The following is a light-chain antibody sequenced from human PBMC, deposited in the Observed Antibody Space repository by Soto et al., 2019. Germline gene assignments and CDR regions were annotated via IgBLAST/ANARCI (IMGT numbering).Light chain of an antibody. J-gene: IGKJ1*01. V-gene: IGKV1-27*01. CDR3: QNDNSASGGT. Sequence: DIQMTHSPSSLSAAVGDRVTITCRASQGLSNYLSWYKQKPGRIPKLLIYTASILLLGVPSRFSGSGSGTDFTITISSLQPEDFATYYCQNDNSASGGTFGQGLKVEIK. CDR2: TAS. CDR1: QGLSNY.